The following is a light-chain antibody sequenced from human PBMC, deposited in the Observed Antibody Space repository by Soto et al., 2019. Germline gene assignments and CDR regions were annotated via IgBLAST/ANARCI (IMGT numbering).Light chain of an antibody. J-gene: IGKJ4*01. CDR3: QQLSEWPLT. CDR2: AAS. V-gene: IGKV1-9*01. Sequence: IPLTQSPSSLSASIGDRVTISCRASQAISSFLAWYQLKPGKAPKLLIYAASTLQSGVPARFSGSGSGTDFTLTISSLQPEDFTTYYCQQLSEWPLTFGGGTKVEI. CDR1: QAISSF.